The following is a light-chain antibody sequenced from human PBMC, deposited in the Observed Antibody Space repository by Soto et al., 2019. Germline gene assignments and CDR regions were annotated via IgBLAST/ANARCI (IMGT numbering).Light chain of an antibody. CDR2: DAS. Sequence: AIPLTQSPSSLSASVGDRVTITCRASQGISSALAWYQQKPGKAPKLLIYDASSLESGVPSRFSGSGSGTDFTLTISSLQPEDFATYYCQQFNSYPPFGGGTKVEIK. J-gene: IGKJ4*01. V-gene: IGKV1-13*02. CDR1: QGISSA. CDR3: QQFNSYPP.